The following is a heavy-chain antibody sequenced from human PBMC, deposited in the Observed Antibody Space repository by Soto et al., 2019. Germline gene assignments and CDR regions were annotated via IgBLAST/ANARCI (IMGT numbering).Heavy chain of an antibody. D-gene: IGHD4-17*01. J-gene: IGHJ2*01. CDR3: ARPTTDYGDYSWRNWYFDL. CDR1: GFTFSSYA. V-gene: IGHV3-30-3*01. Sequence: VQLVESGGGVVQPGRSLRLSCAASGFTFSSYAMHWVRQAPGKGLEWVAVISYDGSNKYYADSVKGRFTISRDNSKNTLYLQMNSLRAEDTAVYYCARPTTDYGDYSWRNWYFDLWGRGTLVTVSS. CDR2: ISYDGSNK.